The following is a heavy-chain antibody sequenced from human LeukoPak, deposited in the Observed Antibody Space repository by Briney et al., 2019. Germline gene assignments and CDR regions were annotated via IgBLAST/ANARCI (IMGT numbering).Heavy chain of an antibody. Sequence: ASVKVSCKAAGYTFTSYGSSWVRQPTGQELEGMGWISSYNGYTNKAHKLQEGVTITTDTNTTTPTNQLRSLRADQTAVYYCARGSSAVGTPRLDYWGQGTLVTVPS. D-gene: IGHD1-1*01. V-gene: IGHV1-18*01. CDR3: ARGSSAVGTPRLDY. CDR1: GYTFTSYG. CDR2: ISSYNGYT. J-gene: IGHJ4*02.